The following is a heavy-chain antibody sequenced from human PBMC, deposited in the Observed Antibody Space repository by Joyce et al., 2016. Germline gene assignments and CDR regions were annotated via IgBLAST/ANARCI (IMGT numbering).Heavy chain of an antibody. CDR3: AISLSDDYNWGS. CDR1: GDAISSSNYY. CDR2: IYYSGGS. D-gene: IGHD5-24*01. Sequence: QLQLQESGPGLVKPSEILSLTCTVSGDAISSSNYYRGWIRQPPGKGLEWLGSIYYSGGSHYNPSLKGRVTISVDTSKNQFSLKLSSVTAADTAVYYCAISLSDDYNWGSWGQGTLVTVSS. V-gene: IGHV4-39*01. J-gene: IGHJ5*02.